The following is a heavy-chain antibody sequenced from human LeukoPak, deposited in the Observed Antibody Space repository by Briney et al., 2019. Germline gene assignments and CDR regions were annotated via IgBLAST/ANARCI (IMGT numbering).Heavy chain of an antibody. CDR3: ARGARYCSGGSCYWDYYYYYMDV. D-gene: IGHD2-15*01. Sequence: GGSLRLSCEASGFTFNTYSMNWARQAPGKGLEWVSSIDSSGGYMFYADSVKGRFIISRDNAKDSLYLQMNSLRAEDTALYYCARGARYCSGGSCYWDYYYYYMDVWGKGTTVTVSS. V-gene: IGHV3-21*04. J-gene: IGHJ6*03. CDR2: IDSSGGYM. CDR1: GFTFNTYS.